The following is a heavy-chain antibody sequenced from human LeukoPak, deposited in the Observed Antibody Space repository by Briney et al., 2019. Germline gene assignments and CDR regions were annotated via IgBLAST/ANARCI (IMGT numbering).Heavy chain of an antibody. V-gene: IGHV3-23*01. J-gene: IGHJ4*02. CDR2: ISGSGVST. CDR3: AKDSVSTT. Sequence: PGGSLRLSCAASGFTFSSDSMTWVRQAPGKGLEWVSTISGSGVSTFYADPVKGRFTISRDNSKNTLYLHLNSLSAEDTAVYYCAKDSVSTTRGQGTLVTVSS. CDR1: GFTFSSDS. D-gene: IGHD2-2*01.